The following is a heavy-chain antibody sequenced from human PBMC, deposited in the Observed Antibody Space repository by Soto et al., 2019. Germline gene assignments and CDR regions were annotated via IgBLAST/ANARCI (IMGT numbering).Heavy chain of an antibody. CDR1: GFTFSDSY. Sequence: GGSLRLSCAASGFTFSDSYMTWIRQAPGNGLEWISYISGSGDTIYYADSVKGRFTVSRDNAKNSLYLQMNSLRAEATAGYYCASDPSYYASEDWGQGTLGTVSA. D-gene: IGHD3-10*01. CDR3: ASDPSYYASED. V-gene: IGHV3-11*01. CDR2: ISGSGDTI. J-gene: IGHJ4*02.